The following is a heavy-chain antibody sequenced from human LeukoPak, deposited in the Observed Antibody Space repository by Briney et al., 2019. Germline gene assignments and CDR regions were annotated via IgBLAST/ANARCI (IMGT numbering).Heavy chain of an antibody. V-gene: IGHV2-5*01. J-gene: IGHJ5*02. D-gene: IGHD2-2*03. Sequence: VSGPTLVKPTQTLTLTCTFSGFSLSTSGVGVAWMRQSPGQAPEWLAVTYWNDDQRYSPSLKSRLTITKDTSKNQVVLTMTNMDPADTATYHCAHNGLYHWGQGTLVTVSS. CDR1: GFSLSTSGVG. CDR2: TYWNDDQ. CDR3: AHNGLYH.